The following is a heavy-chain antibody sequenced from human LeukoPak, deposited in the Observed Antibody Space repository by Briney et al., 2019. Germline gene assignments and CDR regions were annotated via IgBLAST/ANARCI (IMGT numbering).Heavy chain of an antibody. J-gene: IGHJ4*02. D-gene: IGHD3-16*02. CDR1: GGSISSYY. CDR2: IYYSGST. CDR3: ASSGYDYVWGSYRADFDY. Sequence: SETLSLTCTVSGGSISSYYWSWIRQPPGKGLEWIGYIYYSGSTYYNPSLKSRVTISVDTSKNQFSLKLSSVTAADTAVYYCASSGYDYVWGSYRADFDYWGQGTLVTVSS. V-gene: IGHV4-59*08.